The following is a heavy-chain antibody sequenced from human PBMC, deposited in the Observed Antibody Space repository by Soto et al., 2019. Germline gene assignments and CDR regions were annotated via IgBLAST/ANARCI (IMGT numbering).Heavy chain of an antibody. D-gene: IGHD3-22*01. Sequence: QVQLVESGGGVVQPGRSLRLSCAASAFTFRSYAMHWVRQAPGKGLEWVAVISYDGTYKYYADSVKGRFTISRDNSKNTWNLQMASLRPEDTAVYSCRRDAINEVSVYYGSYFDYWGQGSLVTSSS. CDR1: AFTFRSYA. J-gene: IGHJ4*02. CDR2: ISYDGTYK. CDR3: RRDAINEVSVYYGSYFDY. V-gene: IGHV3-30-3*01.